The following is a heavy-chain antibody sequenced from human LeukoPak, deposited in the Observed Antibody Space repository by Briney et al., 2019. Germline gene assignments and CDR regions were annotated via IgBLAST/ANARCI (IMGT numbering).Heavy chain of an antibody. CDR1: GFTFSSYA. CDR2: ISYDGSNK. V-gene: IGHV3-30*04. CDR3: ARVVAVAGTGGVDY. D-gene: IGHD6-19*01. J-gene: IGHJ4*02. Sequence: GGSLRLSCAASGFTFSSYAMHWVRQAPGKGLEWVAVISYDGSNKYYADSVKGRFTISRDNSKKTLYLQMNSLRAEDTAVYYCARVVAVAGTGGVDYWGQGTLVTVSS.